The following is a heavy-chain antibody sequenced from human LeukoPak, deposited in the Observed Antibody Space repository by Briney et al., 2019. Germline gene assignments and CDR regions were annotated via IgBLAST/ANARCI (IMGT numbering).Heavy chain of an antibody. CDR3: ARGSKQQLLYNWFDP. CDR2: IHYSGST. V-gene: IGHV4-59*01. D-gene: IGHD6-13*01. Sequence: SETLSLTCTVSGGSISSYYWSWIRQPPGKGLEWIGYIHYSGSTNYNPSLKSRVTISVDTSKNQFSLKLSSVTAADTAVYCCARGSKQQLLYNWFDPWGQGTLVTVSS. CDR1: GGSISSYY. J-gene: IGHJ5*02.